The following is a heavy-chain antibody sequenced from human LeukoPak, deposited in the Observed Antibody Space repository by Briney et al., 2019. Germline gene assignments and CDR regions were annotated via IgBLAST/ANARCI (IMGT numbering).Heavy chain of an antibody. V-gene: IGHV1-69*05. D-gene: IGHD6-19*01. Sequence: ASVKVSCKASGGTFSSYAISWVRQATGQGLEWMGRIIPIFGTANYAKKFQGRVTITTDESTSTAYTELSSLRSEDTAVYYRARDGVEQQWLETKVLAYWGQGTLVTVSS. CDR3: ARDGVEQQWLETKVLAY. CDR2: IIPIFGTA. J-gene: IGHJ4*02. CDR1: GGTFSSYA.